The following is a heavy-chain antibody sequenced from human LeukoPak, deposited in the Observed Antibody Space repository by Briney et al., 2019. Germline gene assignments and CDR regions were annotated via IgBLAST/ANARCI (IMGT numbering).Heavy chain of an antibody. Sequence: GGSLRLSCAASGFTFSDYYMSWIRQAPGKGLEWVSYISSSGSTIYYADSVKGRFTVSRDNAKNSLYLQMNSLRVEDTAVYYCASDGYNPYYFDYWGQGTLVTVSS. D-gene: IGHD5-24*01. J-gene: IGHJ4*02. CDR3: ASDGYNPYYFDY. CDR1: GFTFSDYY. V-gene: IGHV3-11*01. CDR2: ISSSGSTI.